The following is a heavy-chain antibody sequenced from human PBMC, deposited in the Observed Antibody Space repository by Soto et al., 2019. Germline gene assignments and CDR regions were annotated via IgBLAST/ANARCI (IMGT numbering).Heavy chain of an antibody. D-gene: IGHD4-17*01. CDR3: ARGGSGHGDDNWFDP. Sequence: QLQLQESGSGLVKPSQTLSLTCAVSGGSISSGDYAWSWIRQPPGKGLEWIGYIYPSGSTYYNPSLKSRVTISVDRSKNQLSLKLNSVTAADTAVYYCARGGSGHGDDNWFDPWGQGTLVTVSS. V-gene: IGHV4-30-2*01. J-gene: IGHJ5*02. CDR2: IYPSGST. CDR1: GGSISSGDYA.